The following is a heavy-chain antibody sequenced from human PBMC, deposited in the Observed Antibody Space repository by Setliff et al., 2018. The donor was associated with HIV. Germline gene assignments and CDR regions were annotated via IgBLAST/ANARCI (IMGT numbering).Heavy chain of an antibody. D-gene: IGHD6-13*01. Sequence: GGSLRLSCAASRFTFSDYTMHWVRQAPGKGLEWVASISYDGTDKYYTDSMKGRFTISRDNAKNSLYLQMNSLRADDTAIYYCARGGASSLPLDYWGHGTLVTVSS. CDR1: RFTFSDYT. CDR3: ARGGASSLPLDY. J-gene: IGHJ4*01. V-gene: IGHV3-30-3*01. CDR2: ISYDGTDK.